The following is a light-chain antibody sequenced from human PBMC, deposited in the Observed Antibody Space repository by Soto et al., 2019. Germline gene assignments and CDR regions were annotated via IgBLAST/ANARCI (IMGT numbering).Light chain of an antibody. V-gene: IGLV1-51*01. CDR2: DNN. Sequence: QSVLTQPPSVSAAPGQKVTISCSGSSSNIGNNYVSWYQQLPGTAPKLLIYDNNKRPSGIPDRFSGPKSGTSATLGITGLQTGDEADYYCGTWDSSLSAYVFGTGTKV. CDR3: GTWDSSLSAYV. J-gene: IGLJ1*01. CDR1: SSNIGNNY.